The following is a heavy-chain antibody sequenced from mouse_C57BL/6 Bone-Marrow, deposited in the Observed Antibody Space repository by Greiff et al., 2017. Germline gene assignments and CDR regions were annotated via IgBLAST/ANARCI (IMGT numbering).Heavy chain of an antibody. CDR3: ARPLTVVATPPWFAY. D-gene: IGHD1-1*01. CDR2: ISSGSSTI. V-gene: IGHV5-17*01. Sequence: EVQRVESGGGLVKPGGSLKLSCAASGFTFSDYGMHWVRQAPEKGLEWVAYISSGSSTIYYADPVKGRFTISRDNAKNTLFLQMTSLRSEDTAMYYCARPLTVVATPPWFAYWGQGTLGTVSA. J-gene: IGHJ3*01. CDR1: GFTFSDYG.